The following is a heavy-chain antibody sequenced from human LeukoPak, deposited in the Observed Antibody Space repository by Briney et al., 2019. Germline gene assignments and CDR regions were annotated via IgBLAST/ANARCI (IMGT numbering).Heavy chain of an antibody. D-gene: IGHD6-6*01. V-gene: IGHV3-30*18. CDR1: GFTFSSYG. CDR2: ISYDGSNK. Sequence: GSLRLSCAASGFTFSSYGVHWVRQAPGKGQERVAVISYDGSNKYYADSVKGRFTISRDNSKNTLYLQMNSLRAEDTAVYYCAKDLRPGQPVGYMDVWGKGTTVTVSS. J-gene: IGHJ6*03. CDR3: AKDLRPGQPVGYMDV.